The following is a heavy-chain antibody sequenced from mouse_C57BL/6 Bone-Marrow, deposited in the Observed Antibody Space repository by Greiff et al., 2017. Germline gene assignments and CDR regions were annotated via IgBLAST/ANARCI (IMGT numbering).Heavy chain of an antibody. CDR1: GYTFTSYW. Sequence: QVQLQQPGAELVKPGASVKLSCKASGYTFTSYWMHWVKPRPGQGLEWIGMIHPNSGSTNYNEKFKSKATLTVDKSSSTAYMQLSSLTSEDSAVYYCAAERWLPLSAMDYWGQGTSVTVSS. D-gene: IGHD2-3*01. CDR3: AAERWLPLSAMDY. J-gene: IGHJ4*01. V-gene: IGHV1-64*01. CDR2: IHPNSGST.